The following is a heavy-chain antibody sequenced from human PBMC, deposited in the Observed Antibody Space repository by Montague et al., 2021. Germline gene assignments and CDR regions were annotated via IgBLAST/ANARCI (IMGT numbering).Heavy chain of an antibody. CDR1: GGAISSSSCY. D-gene: IGHD5-24*01. CDR3: ARTSQFRVNEGNYYYNALDV. Sequence: SETLSLTCNVSGGAISSSSCYWGWIRQPPGKGLEWIGSIYYSGSTYYSPSLKSRVTISADKSQKQFSLKLRSVTAADTAVYYCARTSQFRVNEGNYYYNALDVWGQGTTVTVSS. CDR2: IYYSGST. V-gene: IGHV4-39*01. J-gene: IGHJ6*02.